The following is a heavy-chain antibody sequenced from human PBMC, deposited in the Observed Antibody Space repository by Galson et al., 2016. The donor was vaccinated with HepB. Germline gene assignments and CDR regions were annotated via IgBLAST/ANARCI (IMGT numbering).Heavy chain of an antibody. V-gene: IGHV3-23*01. CDR2: INGRGDTT. CDR3: ARGYYNAMDV. CDR1: GFTFSGYA. Sequence: SLRLSCAASGFTFSGYALSWVRQAPGKGLEWVSSINGRGDTTYYVDSVAGRFTISRDDSKNTLHLQMNSLRGDDTAVYYCARGYYNAMDVWGRGKMVTVSS. J-gene: IGHJ6*02.